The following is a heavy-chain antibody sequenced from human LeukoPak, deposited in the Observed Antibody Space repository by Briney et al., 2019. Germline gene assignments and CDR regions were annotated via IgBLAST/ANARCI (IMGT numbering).Heavy chain of an antibody. D-gene: IGHD6-6*01. V-gene: IGHV3-7*01. CDR3: ARSSYYYYYGMDV. J-gene: IGHJ6*02. Sequence: GGSLRLSCAASGFTFSSYWMSWVRQAPGKGLDWVANIKQDGSEKYYVDSVKGRFTISRDNAKNSLYLQMNSLRAEDTAVYYCARSSYYYYYGMDVWGQGTTVTVSS. CDR1: GFTFSSYW. CDR2: IKQDGSEK.